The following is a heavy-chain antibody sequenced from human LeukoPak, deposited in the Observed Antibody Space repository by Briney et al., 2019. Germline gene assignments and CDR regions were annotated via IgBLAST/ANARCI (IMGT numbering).Heavy chain of an antibody. V-gene: IGHV3-21*01. CDR3: SRGGTMVSPAFDI. D-gene: IGHD3-10*01. CDR2: ISSSSSYI. J-gene: IGHJ3*02. CDR1: GFTFSSYS. Sequence: GGSLRLSCAASGFTFSSYSMNWVRQAPGKGLEWVSSISSSSSYIYYADPVKGRFTISRDNAKNSLYLQMNNLRAEDTAVYYCSRGGTMVSPAFDIWGQGTMVTVSS.